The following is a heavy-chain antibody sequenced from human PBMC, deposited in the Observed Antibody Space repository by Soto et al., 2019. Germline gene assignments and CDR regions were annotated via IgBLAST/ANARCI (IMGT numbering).Heavy chain of an antibody. CDR1: GCTFDDYG. Sequence: EVQLLESGGGVVRPGGSLRLSCAASGCTFDDYGMSWVRQAPWKGLEWVSGINWNGGSTGYADSVKGRFTISRDNAKNHLYLQMKSLGAEDTALYQCARLYCSGGSCYHDGYWGQGTLVTVSS. CDR3: ARLYCSGGSCYHDGY. D-gene: IGHD2-15*01. J-gene: IGHJ4*02. CDR2: INWNGGST. V-gene: IGHV3-20*01.